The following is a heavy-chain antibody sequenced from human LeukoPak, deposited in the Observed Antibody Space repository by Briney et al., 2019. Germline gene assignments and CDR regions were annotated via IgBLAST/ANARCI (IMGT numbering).Heavy chain of an antibody. CDR3: ARDGSSGYYYWYFDL. J-gene: IGHJ2*01. Sequence: ASVKVSCKASVYAFSNYDISWVRQAPGQGLEWLGWISAHNGNTNYAQNFQGRVTMTTDTSTSTAYMELRSLRSDDTAVYYCARDGSSGYYYWYFDLWGRGTLVTVSS. V-gene: IGHV1-18*01. CDR2: ISAHNGNT. D-gene: IGHD3-22*01. CDR1: VYAFSNYD.